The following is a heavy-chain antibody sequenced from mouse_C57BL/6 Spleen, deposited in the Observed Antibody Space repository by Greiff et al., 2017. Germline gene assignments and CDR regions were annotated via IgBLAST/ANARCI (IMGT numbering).Heavy chain of an antibody. D-gene: IGHD2-1*01. Sequence: VQLQQSGAELVKPGASVKLSCTASGFNIKDYYMHWVKQRTEQGLEWIGRIDPEDGETKSAPKFQGKATITADTSSNTAYLQLSSLTSEDTAVYYCAISYGNTDYFDYWGQGTTLTVSS. V-gene: IGHV14-2*01. J-gene: IGHJ2*01. CDR3: AISYGNTDYFDY. CDR2: IDPEDGET. CDR1: GFNIKDYY.